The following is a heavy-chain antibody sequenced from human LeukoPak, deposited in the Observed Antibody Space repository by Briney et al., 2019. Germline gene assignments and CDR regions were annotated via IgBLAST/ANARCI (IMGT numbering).Heavy chain of an antibody. J-gene: IGHJ3*02. V-gene: IGHV3-11*01. D-gene: IGHD3-3*01. CDR3: ARDWNAFDI. Sequence: GGSLRLSCAASGFTFSDYYMSWIRQAPGKGLEWVSYIGSSGSTIYYADSVKGRFTISRDNSKNTLYLQMNSPRAEDTAVYYCARDWNAFDIWGQGTMVTVSS. CDR1: GFTFSDYY. CDR2: IGSSGSTI.